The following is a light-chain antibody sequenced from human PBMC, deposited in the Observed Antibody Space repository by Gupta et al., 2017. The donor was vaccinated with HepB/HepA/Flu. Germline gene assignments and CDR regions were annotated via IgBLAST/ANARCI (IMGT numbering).Light chain of an antibody. J-gene: IGKJ2*03. Sequence: QSPFTLSLSPGERATLSCRASQSVSSNYLAWYQQKPGQAPRLLIYGASSRATGIPDRFSGSGSGTDFTLSISRLEPEDFAVYFCQQYGSSPPYSFGQGTKLEIK. CDR3: QQYGSSPPYS. CDR1: QSVSSNY. V-gene: IGKV3-20*01. CDR2: GAS.